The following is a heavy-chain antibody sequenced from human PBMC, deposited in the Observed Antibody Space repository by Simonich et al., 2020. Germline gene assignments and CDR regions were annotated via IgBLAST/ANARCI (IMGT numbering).Heavy chain of an antibody. J-gene: IGHJ6*02. CDR1: GFTFSSYE. D-gene: IGHD6-6*01. V-gene: IGHV3-48*03. CDR2: ISSSGSTI. CDR3: ARDFRLQLVEIGTYYYYGMDV. Sequence: EVQLVESGGGLVQPGGSLRLSCAASGFTFSSYEMNWVRQAPGKGREWVSYISSSGSTIYYADSVKGRFTISRDNAKNSLYLQRNSLRAEDTAVYYCARDFRLQLVEIGTYYYYGMDVWGQGTTVTVSS.